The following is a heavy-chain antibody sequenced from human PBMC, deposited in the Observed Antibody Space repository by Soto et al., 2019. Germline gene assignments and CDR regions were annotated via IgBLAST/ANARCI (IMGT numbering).Heavy chain of an antibody. D-gene: IGHD2-15*01. CDR2: IIPILGIA. J-gene: IGHJ4*02. V-gene: IGHV1-69*02. CDR1: GGTFSSYT. CDR3: AGGVTCSGGSWYGLGFDY. Sequence: QVQLVQSGAEVKKPGSSVKVSCKASGGTFSSYTISWVRQAPGQGLEWMGRIIPILGIANYAQKFQGRVTITAEKSTSTAYMELSSLRSEDTAVYYCAGGVTCSGGSWYGLGFDYWGQGTLVTVSS.